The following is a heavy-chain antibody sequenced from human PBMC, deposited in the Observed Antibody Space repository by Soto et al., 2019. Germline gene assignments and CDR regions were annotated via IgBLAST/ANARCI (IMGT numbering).Heavy chain of an antibody. J-gene: IGHJ5*02. CDR3: AIVDVLEWLSPPGFDP. Sequence: QVQLQESGPGLVKPSQTLSLTCTVSGGSISSGGYYWSWIRQHPGKGLEWIGYIYYSGSTYYNPSLKCRVTISVDTSKNQFSLKLSSVSAADTAVYYCAIVDVLEWLSPPGFDPWGQGTLVTVSS. D-gene: IGHD3-3*01. V-gene: IGHV4-31*03. CDR1: GGSISSGGYY. CDR2: IYYSGST.